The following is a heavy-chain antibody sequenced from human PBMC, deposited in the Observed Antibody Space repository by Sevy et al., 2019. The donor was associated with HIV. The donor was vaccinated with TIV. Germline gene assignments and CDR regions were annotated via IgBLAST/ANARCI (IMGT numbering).Heavy chain of an antibody. V-gene: IGHV5-51*01. CDR1: GYXFTSYW. J-gene: IGHJ4*02. CDR3: AKSPLYSSGLXYXDX. Sequence: GESLKISCKGSGYXFTSYWIGWVRQMPGKGLEWMGIIYPGDSDTRYSPSFQGQVTISADKSISTAYLQWSSLKASDTAMYYCAKSPLYSSGLXYXDXXGQGTLVTVSS. D-gene: IGHD6-19*01. CDR2: IYPGDSDT.